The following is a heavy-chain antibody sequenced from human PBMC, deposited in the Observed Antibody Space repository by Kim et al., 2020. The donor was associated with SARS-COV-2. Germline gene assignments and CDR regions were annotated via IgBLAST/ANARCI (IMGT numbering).Heavy chain of an antibody. CDR3: ARGGIYSTPEAFDI. Sequence: GGSLRLSCAASGFTFSSYDMHWVRQATGKGLEWVSAIGTAGDTYYPGSVKGRFTISRENAKNSLYLQMNSLRAGDTAVYYCARGGIYSTPEAFDIWGQGTMVTVSS. J-gene: IGHJ3*02. CDR1: GFTFSSYD. V-gene: IGHV3-13*01. D-gene: IGHD4-4*01. CDR2: IGTAGDT.